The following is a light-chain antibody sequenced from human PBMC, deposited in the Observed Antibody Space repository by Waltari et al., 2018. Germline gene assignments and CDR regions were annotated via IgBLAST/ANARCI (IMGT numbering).Light chain of an antibody. CDR2: AAS. CDR1: QSISSY. Sequence: DIQMTQSPSYLSASVGDRVTITCRASQSISSYLNWYQQKPGKAPKLLIYAASSLQSGVPSGFSGSGSGTDFTLTISSLQPEEFATYYCQQSYSTPTFGQGTKLEIK. CDR3: QQSYSTPT. J-gene: IGKJ2*01. V-gene: IGKV1-39*01.